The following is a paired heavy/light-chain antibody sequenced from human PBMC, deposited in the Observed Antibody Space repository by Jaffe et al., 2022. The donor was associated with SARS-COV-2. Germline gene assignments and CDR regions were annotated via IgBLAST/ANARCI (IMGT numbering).Light chain of an antibody. CDR3: MQGTHWPPMYT. CDR1: QSLVYSDGNTY. V-gene: IGKV2-30*01. CDR2: KVS. Sequence: DVVMTQSPLSLPVTLGQPASISCRSSQSLVYSDGNTYLNWFQQRPGQSPRRLIYKVSNRDSGVPDRFSGSGSGTDFTLKISRVEAEDVGVYYCMQGTHWPPMYTFGQGTKLEIK. J-gene: IGKJ2*01.
Heavy chain of an antibody. Sequence: QVQLVESGGGVVQPGRSLRLSCAASGFTFSSYGMHWVRQAPGKGLEWVAVIWYDGSNKYYADSVKGRFTISRDNSKNTLYLQMNSLRAEDTAVYYCARGIGLYNWNDEPLDAFDIWGQGTMVTVSS. CDR2: IWYDGSNK. V-gene: IGHV3-33*01. CDR1: GFTFSSYG. CDR3: ARGIGLYNWNDEPLDAFDI. D-gene: IGHD1-1*01. J-gene: IGHJ3*02.